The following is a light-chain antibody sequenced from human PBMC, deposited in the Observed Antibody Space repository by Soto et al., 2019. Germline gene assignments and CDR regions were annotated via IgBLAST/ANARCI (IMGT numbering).Light chain of an antibody. V-gene: IGKV1-39*01. J-gene: IGKJ2*01. CDR3: QQSDSTPYT. CDR2: TAS. Sequence: DIQMTQSPSSLSASVGGRVTITCRASQGISTYLNWYQHKPGKAPQLLIYTASSLQSGVPSRFSGSGSETHFTLTVSSLQPEDFATYYCQQSDSTPYTFGQGTKLEI. CDR1: QGISTY.